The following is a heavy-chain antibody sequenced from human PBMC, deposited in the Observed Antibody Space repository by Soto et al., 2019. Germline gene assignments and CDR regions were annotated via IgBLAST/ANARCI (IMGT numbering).Heavy chain of an antibody. D-gene: IGHD4-4*01. V-gene: IGHV1-3*01. CDR1: GYTFTNYA. CDR2: INAGNGNT. CDR3: ARDKDRLQLGGNYYYIMDV. J-gene: IGHJ6*02. Sequence: GASVKVSCKASGYTFTNYAMHWARQAPGQRLEWMGWINAGNGNTKYSQKFQGRVTITRDTSASTAYMELSGLRSEDTAVYYCARDKDRLQLGGNYYYIMDVWGQGTTVTVSS.